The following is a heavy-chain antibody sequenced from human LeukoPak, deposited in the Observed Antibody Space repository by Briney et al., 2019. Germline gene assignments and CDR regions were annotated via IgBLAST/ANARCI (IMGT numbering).Heavy chain of an antibody. J-gene: IGHJ5*01. CDR2: INPNSGGT. Sequence: EASVKVSCKASGYTFTGYYMHWVRQAPGQGLEWMGWINPNSGGTNYAQKFQGRVTMTRDTSISTAYMELSRLRSDDTAVYYCAREPPRTYGPGSFYNAVDPLDSWGHGSLVTVSS. V-gene: IGHV1-2*02. CDR3: AREPPRTYGPGSFYNAVDPLDS. CDR1: GYTFTGYY. D-gene: IGHD3-10*01.